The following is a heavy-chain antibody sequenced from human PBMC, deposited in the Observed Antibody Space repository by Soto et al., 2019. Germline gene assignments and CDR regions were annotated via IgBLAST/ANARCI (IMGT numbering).Heavy chain of an antibody. CDR2: ISYDGSNK. D-gene: IGHD2-2*01. Sequence: GGSLRLSCAASGFTFSSYGMHWVRQAPGKGLEWVAVISYDGSNKYYADSVKGRFTISRDNSKNTLYLQMNSLRAEDTAVYYCAKDRKDCSSTSCSDYYYYYGMDVWGQGTTVTVSS. CDR3: AKDRKDCSSTSCSDYYYYYGMDV. V-gene: IGHV3-30*18. CDR1: GFTFSSYG. J-gene: IGHJ6*02.